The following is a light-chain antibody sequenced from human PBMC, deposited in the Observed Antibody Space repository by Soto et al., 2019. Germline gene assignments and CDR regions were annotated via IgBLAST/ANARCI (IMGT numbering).Light chain of an antibody. CDR3: QQSYTIPIT. CDR1: QSISNY. Sequence: DIQMTQSPSSLSASVGDRVTITCQASQSISNYLNWYQQRPGKAPNLLIYTASSLQSGVPSRFSGSGSGTDFTLAISSLQPEDFATYYCQQSYTIPITFGQGTRLEIK. V-gene: IGKV1-39*01. J-gene: IGKJ5*01. CDR2: TAS.